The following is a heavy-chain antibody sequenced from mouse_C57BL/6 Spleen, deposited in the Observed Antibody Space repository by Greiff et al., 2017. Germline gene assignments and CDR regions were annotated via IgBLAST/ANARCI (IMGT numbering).Heavy chain of an antibody. CDR3: AFYEDFSFDY. J-gene: IGHJ2*01. Sequence: VQLQQSGAELVKPGASVKLSCKASGYTFTSYWMHWVKQRPGQGLEWIGMIHPNSGSTNYNEKFKSKATLTVDKSSSTAYMQLSSLTSEDSAVYYCAFYEDFSFDYWGQGTTLTVSS. V-gene: IGHV1-64*01. CDR2: IHPNSGST. CDR1: GYTFTSYW. D-gene: IGHD2-12*01.